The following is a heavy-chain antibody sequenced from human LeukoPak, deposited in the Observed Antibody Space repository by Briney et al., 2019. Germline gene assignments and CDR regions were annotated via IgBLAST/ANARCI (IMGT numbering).Heavy chain of an antibody. J-gene: IGHJ3*02. Sequence: NPSETLSLTCAVYGGSFSGYYWSWIRQPPGKGLEWIGEINHSGSTNYNPSLKSRVTISVDTSKNQFSLKLSSVTAADTAVYYRARGITSSGRMGAFDIWGQGTMVTVSS. V-gene: IGHV4-34*01. CDR3: ARGITSSGRMGAFDI. CDR1: GGSFSGYY. D-gene: IGHD6-19*01. CDR2: INHSGST.